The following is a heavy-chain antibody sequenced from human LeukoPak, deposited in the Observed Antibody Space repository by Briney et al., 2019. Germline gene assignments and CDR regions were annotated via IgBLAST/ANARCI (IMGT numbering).Heavy chain of an antibody. CDR3: ARDRPNYYGSDGHYYRRDGDY. Sequence: GGSLRLSCAASGFTFSIYAMSWVRQAPGKGLQWVSSITSRGESTWYVDSVKGRFTITRDNSENTPYLQMHSLRAEDTAVYYCARDRPNYYGSDGHYYRRDGDYWGRGTLVSVSS. J-gene: IGHJ4*02. CDR1: GFTFSIYA. CDR2: ITSRGEST. V-gene: IGHV3-23*01. D-gene: IGHD3-22*01.